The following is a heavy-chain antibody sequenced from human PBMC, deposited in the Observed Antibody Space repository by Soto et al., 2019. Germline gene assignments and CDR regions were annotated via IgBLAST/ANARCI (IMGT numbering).Heavy chain of an antibody. J-gene: IGHJ6*02. CDR2: ISGSGGST. CDR1: GFTFSSYA. CDR3: AKGDYSSGWPYYYYGLDV. Sequence: PGGSLRLSCAASGFTFSSYAMSWVRQAPGKGLEWVSAISGSGGSTYYADSVKGRFTISRDNSKNTLYLQMNSLRAEDTAVYYCAKGDYSSGWPYYYYGLDVWGQGPTVTVSS. D-gene: IGHD6-19*01. V-gene: IGHV3-23*01.